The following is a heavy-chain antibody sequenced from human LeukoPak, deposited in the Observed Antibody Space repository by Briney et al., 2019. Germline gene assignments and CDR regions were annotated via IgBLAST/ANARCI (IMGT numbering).Heavy chain of an antibody. V-gene: IGHV5-51*01. D-gene: IGHD6-19*01. Sequence: GESLKISCKGSGYSFTNYWIGWVRQMPGKGLGWMGIFYPADSDTRYSPSLQGQVTISADKSISTAYLQWSSLKASDTAMYYCARREGGWYLDYWGQGTLVTVSS. CDR1: GYSFTNYW. J-gene: IGHJ4*02. CDR2: FYPADSDT. CDR3: ARREGGWYLDY.